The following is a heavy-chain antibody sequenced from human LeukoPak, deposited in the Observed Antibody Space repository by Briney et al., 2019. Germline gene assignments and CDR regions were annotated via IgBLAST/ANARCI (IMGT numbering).Heavy chain of an antibody. V-gene: IGHV3-48*01. D-gene: IGHD1-26*01. CDR1: GFTFSSYS. Sequence: GGSLRLSCAASGFTFSSYSMNWVRQAPGKGLEWVSYISSSSSTVYYADSVRGRFTISRDNAKNSLYLQMNSLRAEDSAVYYCAREIPGGAVALDYWGQGTLVTVSS. J-gene: IGHJ4*02. CDR2: ISSSSSTV. CDR3: AREIPGGAVALDY.